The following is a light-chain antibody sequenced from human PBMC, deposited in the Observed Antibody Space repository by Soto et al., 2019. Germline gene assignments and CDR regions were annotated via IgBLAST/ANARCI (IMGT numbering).Light chain of an antibody. CDR1: QDISNY. J-gene: IGKJ4*01. V-gene: IGKV1-33*01. Sequence: DIQMTQSPSSLSASVGDRVTITCQASQDISNYLNWYQQKPGKAPKLLIYDASNLETGVPPRFSGSGSVTDFTFTISRLQPEDIATYYCQQYVGTFVGGTKVEIK. CDR2: DAS. CDR3: QQYVGT.